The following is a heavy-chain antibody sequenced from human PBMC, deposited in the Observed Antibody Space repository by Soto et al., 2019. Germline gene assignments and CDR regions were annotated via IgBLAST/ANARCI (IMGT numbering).Heavy chain of an antibody. J-gene: IGHJ6*02. D-gene: IGHD3-3*01. CDR3: AKDVLRFLEWLAFYGMDV. CDR1: GFTFSSYG. Sequence: HPGGSLRLSCAASGFTFSSYGMHWVRQAPGKGLEWVAVISYDGSNKYYADSVKGRFTISRGNSKNTLYLQMNSLRAEDTAVYYCAKDVLRFLEWLAFYGMDVWGQGTTVTV. V-gene: IGHV3-30*18. CDR2: ISYDGSNK.